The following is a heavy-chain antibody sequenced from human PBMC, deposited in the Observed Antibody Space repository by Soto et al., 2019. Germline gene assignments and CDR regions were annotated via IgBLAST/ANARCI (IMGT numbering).Heavy chain of an antibody. CDR1: GGSISSSSYY. CDR2: IYYSGST. J-gene: IGHJ4*02. Sequence: SETLSLTCTVSGGSISSSSYYWGWIRQPPGKGLEWIGSIYYSGSTYYNPSLKSRVTISVDTSKNQFSLKLSSVTAADTAVYYCARCPSLAAAGTWGFDYWGQGTLVTVSS. V-gene: IGHV4-39*01. CDR3: ARCPSLAAAGTWGFDY. D-gene: IGHD6-13*01.